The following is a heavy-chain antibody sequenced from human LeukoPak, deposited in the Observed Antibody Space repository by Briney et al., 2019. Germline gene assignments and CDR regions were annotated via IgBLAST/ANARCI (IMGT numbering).Heavy chain of an antibody. J-gene: IGHJ4*02. D-gene: IGHD2-2*01. V-gene: IGHV4-31*03. Sequence: SQTLSLTCTVSGGSISSSAYYWSWIRQHPGKGLEWIGYIYYSEITYYNPSLKSRVTISVDTSKNQFSLNLSSVTAADTAVYYCARDGDCSSDSCYFDYWGQGILVTVSS. CDR2: IYYSEIT. CDR1: GGSISSSAYY. CDR3: ARDGDCSSDSCYFDY.